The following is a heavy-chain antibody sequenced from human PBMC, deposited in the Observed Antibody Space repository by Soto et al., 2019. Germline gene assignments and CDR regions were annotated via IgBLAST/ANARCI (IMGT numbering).Heavy chain of an antibody. CDR3: ARVRHRINWFDP. J-gene: IGHJ5*02. CDR2: INSDGSST. Sequence: GGSLRLSCAASGFTFSSYWMHWVRQAPGKGLVWVSRINSDGSSTSYADSVKGRFTISRDNAKNTLYLQMNSLRAEDTAVYYCARVRHRINWFDPWGQGTLVTVSS. CDR1: GFTFSSYW. D-gene: IGHD3-10*01. V-gene: IGHV3-74*01.